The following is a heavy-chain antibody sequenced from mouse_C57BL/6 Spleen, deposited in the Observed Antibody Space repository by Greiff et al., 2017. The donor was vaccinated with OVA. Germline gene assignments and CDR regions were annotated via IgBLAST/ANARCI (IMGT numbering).Heavy chain of an antibody. Sequence: EVQGVESGGGLVKPGGSLKLSCAASGFTFSSYAMSWVRQTPEKRLEWVATISDGGSYTYYTDNVKGRFTISRDNAKNNLYLQMSHLKSEDTAMYYCARESTPLYDYDVWDYYFDYWGQGTTLTVSS. CDR3: ARESTPLYDYDVWDYYFDY. J-gene: IGHJ2*01. CDR2: ISDGGSYT. CDR1: GFTFSSYA. V-gene: IGHV5-4*01. D-gene: IGHD2-4*01.